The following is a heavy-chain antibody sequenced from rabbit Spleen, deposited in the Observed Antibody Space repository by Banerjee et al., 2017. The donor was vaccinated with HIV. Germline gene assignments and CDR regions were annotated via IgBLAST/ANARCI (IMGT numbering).Heavy chain of an antibody. CDR1: GFSFSDKAV. J-gene: IGHJ6*01. V-gene: IGHV1S45*01. CDR2: INAGSSGS. CDR3: ARDTGTSFSTYGMDL. D-gene: IGHD8-1*01. Sequence: QEQLVESGGGLVQPEGSLKLSCTASGFSFSDKAVMCWVRQAPGKGLEWIACINAGSSGSYYANWAKGRFTISKTSSTTVTLQLTSLTAADTATYFCARDTGTSFSTYGMDLWGPGTLVTVS.